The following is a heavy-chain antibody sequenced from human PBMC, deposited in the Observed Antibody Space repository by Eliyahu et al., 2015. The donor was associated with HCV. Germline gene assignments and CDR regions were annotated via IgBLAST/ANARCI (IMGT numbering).Heavy chain of an antibody. CDR3: ARGQGNYYDSWPLDH. D-gene: IGHD3-22*01. CDR1: GGSISXGGYY. J-gene: IGHJ4*02. CDR2: IYNTGGA. Sequence: QVQLQESGPGLVKPSQTLSLXCSXSGGSISXGGYYWSWIRXYPGKGXEWIGYIYNTGGAYYHPSLRSRITLSVDTSKNQFSLKLTSVTAADTAIYYCARGQGNYYDSWPLDHWGQGTLVTVSS. V-gene: IGHV4-31*03.